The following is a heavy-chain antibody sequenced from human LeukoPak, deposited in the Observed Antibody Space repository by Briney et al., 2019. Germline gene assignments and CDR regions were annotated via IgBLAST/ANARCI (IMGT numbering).Heavy chain of an antibody. CDR1: GFTFSSYA. CDR2: ISGSGGST. Sequence: GGSLRLSCAASGFTFSSYAMSWVRQAPGKGLEWVSAISGSGGSTYYADSVKGRFTISRGNSKNTLYLQMNSLRAEDTAVYYCAGARYYDFWSGYYPEANFDYWGQGTLVTVSS. CDR3: AGARYYDFWSGYYPEANFDY. V-gene: IGHV3-23*01. J-gene: IGHJ4*02. D-gene: IGHD3-3*01.